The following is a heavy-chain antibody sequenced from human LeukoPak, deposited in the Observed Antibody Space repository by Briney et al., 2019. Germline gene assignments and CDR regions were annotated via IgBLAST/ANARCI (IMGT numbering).Heavy chain of an antibody. CDR3: ARGAYYGSGRQTFYFDY. CDR2: ISYDGSNS. V-gene: IGHV3-30*03. D-gene: IGHD3-10*01. Sequence: GRSLRLSCAASGLTFSSYGMHWVRQAPGKGLEWVAVISYDGSNSFCADSVKGRFTISRDNSKNTLYLQMNSLRAGDTAVYFCARGAYYGSGRQTFYFDYWGQGTLVTVSS. J-gene: IGHJ4*02. CDR1: GLTFSSYG.